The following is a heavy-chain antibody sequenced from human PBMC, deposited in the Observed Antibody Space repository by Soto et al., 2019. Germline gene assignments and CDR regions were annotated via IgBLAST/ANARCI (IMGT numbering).Heavy chain of an antibody. V-gene: IGHV3-30-3*01. CDR1: GFTFSSYA. CDR2: ISYDGSNK. Sequence: PGGSLRLSCAASGFTFSSYAMHWVRQAPGKGLEWVAVISYDGSNKYYADSVKGRFTISGDNSKNTLYLQMNSLRAEDTAVYYCARENIAHAAFDIWGQGTMVPVS. D-gene: IGHD6-13*01. CDR3: ARENIAHAAFDI. J-gene: IGHJ3*02.